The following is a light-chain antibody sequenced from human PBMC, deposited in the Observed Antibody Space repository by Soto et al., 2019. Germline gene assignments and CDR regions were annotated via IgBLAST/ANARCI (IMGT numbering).Light chain of an antibody. V-gene: IGKV3-11*01. CDR2: DAS. CDR1: QSVSSY. CDR3: QQRSDWPFT. Sequence: EIVLTQSPATLSLSPGERATLSCRASQSVSSYLAWYQQKPGQAPRLLIYDASNRATGIPARFSCSGSGTDFTLTISSLEPDDFAVYYCQQRSDWPFTFGGGTKVQIK. J-gene: IGKJ4*01.